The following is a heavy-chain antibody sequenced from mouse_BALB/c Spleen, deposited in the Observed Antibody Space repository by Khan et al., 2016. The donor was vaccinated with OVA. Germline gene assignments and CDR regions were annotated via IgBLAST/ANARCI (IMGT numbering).Heavy chain of an antibody. CDR3: ARSQGGDFDY. CDR1: GYSITSDYA. CDR2: ISYSGNT. D-gene: IGHD3-2*02. V-gene: IGHV3-2*02. Sequence: EVQLQESGPGLVKPSQSLSLTCTVTGYSITSDYAWNWIRQFPGNKLEWMGYISYSGNTKYNPSPKSRISITRDTSKNQFFLQLNFVTIEDTATYYGARSQGGDFDYWGQGTTLTVSS. J-gene: IGHJ2*01.